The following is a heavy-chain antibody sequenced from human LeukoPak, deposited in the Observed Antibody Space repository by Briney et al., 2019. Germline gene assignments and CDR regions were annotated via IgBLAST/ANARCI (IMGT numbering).Heavy chain of an antibody. CDR1: GGSFSSYY. CDR2: IYDSGST. Sequence: SETLSLTCTVSGGSFSSYYWSWIRQPPGKGLEWIGYIYDSGSTTYYPSLKSRVTISVDTSKNQFSLMLSSVTAADTAVDYCATDTVLHSSSWPADFDIWGKVTMVTV. D-gene: IGHD6-13*01. V-gene: IGHV4-59*01. CDR3: ATDTVLHSSSWPADFDI. J-gene: IGHJ3*02.